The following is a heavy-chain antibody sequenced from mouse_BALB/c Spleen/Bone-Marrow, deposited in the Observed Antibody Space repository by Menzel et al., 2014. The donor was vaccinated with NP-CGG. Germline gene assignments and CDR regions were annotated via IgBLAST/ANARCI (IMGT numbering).Heavy chain of an antibody. J-gene: IGHJ3*01. D-gene: IGHD2-4*01. CDR2: IWAGGST. V-gene: IGHV2-9*02. CDR1: GFSLXSYG. Sequence: VKLMESGPGLVAPSQSLSITCTVSGFSLXSYGLHWVRQPPGKGLEWPGVIWAGGSTNYNSALMSRLSISKDNSKSXVFLKMNSLQTDDTAMYYCASMITTAWFAYWGQGTLVTVSA. CDR3: ASMITTAWFAY.